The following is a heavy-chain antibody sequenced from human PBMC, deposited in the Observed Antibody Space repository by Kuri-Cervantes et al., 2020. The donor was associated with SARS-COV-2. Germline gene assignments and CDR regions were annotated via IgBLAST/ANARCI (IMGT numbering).Heavy chain of an antibody. CDR3: QVAAAGTGDYYYYYTMDV. Sequence: SETLSLTCTVSGGSISSYYWSWIRQPPGKGLEWIGSISYSGSTYYNPSLKSRVTISVDTSKNQFSLKLSSVTAADTAVYYCQVAAAGTGDYYYYYTMDVWGQGTTVTVSS. D-gene: IGHD6-13*01. CDR1: GGSISSYY. J-gene: IGHJ6*02. V-gene: IGHV4-59*04. CDR2: ISYSGST.